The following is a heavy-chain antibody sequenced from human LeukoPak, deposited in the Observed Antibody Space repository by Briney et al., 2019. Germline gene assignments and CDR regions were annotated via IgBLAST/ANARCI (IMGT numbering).Heavy chain of an antibody. CDR1: GGSFSSYY. V-gene: IGHV4-59*01. Sequence: PSETLSLTCTVSGGSFSSYYWSWIRQPPGKGLEWIGYIYYSGSTNYNPSLKSRVTISVDTSKNQFSLKMSSVSAADTAVYYCARASYSSSWYWFDPWGQGTLVTVSS. D-gene: IGHD6-13*01. CDR2: IYYSGST. CDR3: ARASYSSSWYWFDP. J-gene: IGHJ5*02.